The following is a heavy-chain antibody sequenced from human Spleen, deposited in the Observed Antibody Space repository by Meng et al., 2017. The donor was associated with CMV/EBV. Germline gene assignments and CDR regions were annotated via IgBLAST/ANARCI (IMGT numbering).Heavy chain of an antibody. CDR1: GGSFSGYY. CDR3: ASWIYSCGWQ. V-gene: IGHV4-34*01. D-gene: IGHD6-19*01. J-gene: IGHJ4*02. Sequence: QLQLRHVGAGLLKPSETLSLPCAVYGGSFSGYYWSWIRQPPGKGLEWIGEIYHGGDTNYNPSLKSRVTIAIDKSKNQFSLKLSSVTAADTAVYYCASWIYSCGWQWGQGALVTVSS. CDR2: IYHGGDT.